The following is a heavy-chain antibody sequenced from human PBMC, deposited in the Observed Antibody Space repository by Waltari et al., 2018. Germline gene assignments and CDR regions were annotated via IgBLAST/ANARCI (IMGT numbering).Heavy chain of an antibody. J-gene: IGHJ5*02. CDR2: IYYTGST. CDR1: GGSIRGFY. CDR3: ARGGGGDWEWFDP. V-gene: IGHV4-59*01. Sequence: QVQLQESGPSLLTPSEPLSLLCTVSGGSIRGFYWSWVRQPPGKGLDWIGYIYYTGSTNFNPSLKSRVTMSVDTSKNQFSLKLSSVTAADTAFYYCARGGGGDWEWFDPWGQGTLVTVSS. D-gene: IGHD2-21*02.